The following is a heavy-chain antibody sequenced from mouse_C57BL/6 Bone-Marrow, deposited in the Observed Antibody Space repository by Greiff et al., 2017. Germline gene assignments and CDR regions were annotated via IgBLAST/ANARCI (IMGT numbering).Heavy chain of an antibody. Sequence: VQLQQPGAELAMPGASVKLSCKASGYTFTSYWMHWVKQRPGQGLEWIGEIDPSASYTNYNQKFKGKSKLTVDQSSSTAYMQLSSLTSEDSAVYDCASSYYDYDEYFDVWGTGTTVTVSS. CDR2: IDPSASYT. J-gene: IGHJ1*03. D-gene: IGHD2-4*01. CDR1: GYTFTSYW. CDR3: ASSYYDYDEYFDV. V-gene: IGHV1-69*01.